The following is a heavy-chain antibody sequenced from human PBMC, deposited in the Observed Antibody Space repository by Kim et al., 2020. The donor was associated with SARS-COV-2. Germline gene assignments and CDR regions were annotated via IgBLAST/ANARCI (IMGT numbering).Heavy chain of an antibody. V-gene: IGHV1-69*13. D-gene: IGHD3-10*01. CDR2: INPIFGTA. Sequence: SVKVSCKASGDTFSRYTISWVRQAPGQTLEWMGGINPIFGTANYAQKFQDRVTLTADESTTTAYMELSSLRFEDTAVYYCARGGSPGRDASGNSYLYWGQGTLVTVSS. CDR3: ARGGSPGRDASGNSYLY. CDR1: GDTFSRYT. J-gene: IGHJ4*02.